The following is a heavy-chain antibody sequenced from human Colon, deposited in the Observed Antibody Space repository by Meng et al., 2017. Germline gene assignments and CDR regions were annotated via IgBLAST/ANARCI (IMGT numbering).Heavy chain of an antibody. D-gene: IGHD6-13*01. CDR3: ARDLHIAAANY. J-gene: IGHJ4*02. CDR2: IIGDGSAR. CDR1: GFTFSDFW. Sequence: EVELVESGGVLVRRGGSLRLSCEASGFTFSDFWMHWVRQAPGKGLEWVSRIIGDGSARDYADSVKGRFIISRDNAKTTVYLEMNNLRAEDTAIYYCARDLHIAAANYWGQGTLVTVSS. V-gene: IGHV3-74*01.